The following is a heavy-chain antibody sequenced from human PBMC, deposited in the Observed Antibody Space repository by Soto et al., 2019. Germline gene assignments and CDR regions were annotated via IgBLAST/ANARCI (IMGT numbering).Heavy chain of an antibody. J-gene: IGHJ6*02. D-gene: IGHD2-21*02. CDR2: IYWDDDK. CDR3: IQSRCGGDCLQSYASYYYYGMDV. CDR1: AFSLSTGGVG. V-gene: IGHV2-5*02. Sequence: HITLKESGPTLVKPTQTLTLTCTFSAFSLSTGGVGVGWIRQPPGKSLEWLALIYWDDDKRYSPSLRSRLTITKDTSKNQVVLTMTNMDTVDIATYFCIQSRCGGDCLQSYASYYYYGMDVWGQGNTVTVSS.